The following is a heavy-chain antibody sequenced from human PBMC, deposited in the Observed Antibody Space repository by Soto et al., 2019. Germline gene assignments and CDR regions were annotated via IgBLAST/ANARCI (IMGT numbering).Heavy chain of an antibody. J-gene: IGHJ6*02. CDR2: IYPGDSDT. CDR1: GYSFTSYW. Sequence: GESLKISCKGSGYSFTSYWIGWVCQMPGKGLEWMGIIYPGDSDTRYSPSFQGQVTIPADKSISTAYLQWSSLKASDTAMYYCARHRMTTVTDYYYYGMDVWGQGTTVTVSS. V-gene: IGHV5-51*01. CDR3: ARHRMTTVTDYYYYGMDV. D-gene: IGHD4-4*01.